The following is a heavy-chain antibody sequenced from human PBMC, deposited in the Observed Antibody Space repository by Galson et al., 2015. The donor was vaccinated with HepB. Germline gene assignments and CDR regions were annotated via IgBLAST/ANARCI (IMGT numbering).Heavy chain of an antibody. D-gene: IGHD4-17*01. CDR2: INPNSGGT. CDR1: GYTFTGYY. CDR3: ARASTRDDYGDYGYDVMAY. V-gene: IGHV1-2*02. J-gene: IGHJ4*02. Sequence: SVKVSCKASGYTFTGYYMHWVRQAPGQGLEWMGWINPNSGGTNYAQKFQGRVTVTRDTSISTAYMELSRLRSDDTAVYYCARASTRDDYGDYGYDVMAYWGQGTLVTVSS.